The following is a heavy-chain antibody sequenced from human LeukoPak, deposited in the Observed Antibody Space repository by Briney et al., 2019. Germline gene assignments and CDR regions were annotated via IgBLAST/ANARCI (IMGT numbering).Heavy chain of an antibody. Sequence: KESGPALVXPTQTLTLSCTFSGFSLSTSGVGVGWTRQPPGKALEWLALIYWDDDKRYSSSLKSRLTITKDTSKNQVVLTMTNMDPVDTATYYCAHTAHYYGSSDWFDPWGQGTLVTVSS. V-gene: IGHV2-5*02. CDR3: AHTAHYYGSSDWFDP. J-gene: IGHJ5*02. CDR2: IYWDDDK. CDR1: GFSLSTSGVG. D-gene: IGHD3-10*01.